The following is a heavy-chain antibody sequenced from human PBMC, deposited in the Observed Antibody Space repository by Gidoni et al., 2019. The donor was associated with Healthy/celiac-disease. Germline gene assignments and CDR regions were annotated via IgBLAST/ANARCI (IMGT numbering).Heavy chain of an antibody. Sequence: QVQLVQSGAEVKKPGSSVKVSCKASGGTFSSYSISWVRQAPGQGLEWMGRIIPIFGIANYAQKFQGRVTITADKSTSTAYMELSSLRSEDTAVYYCASPGGSTVTNVGYFDYWGQGTLVTVSS. V-gene: IGHV1-69*04. CDR2: IIPIFGIA. CDR1: GGTFSSYS. J-gene: IGHJ4*02. CDR3: ASPGGSTVTNVGYFDY. D-gene: IGHD4-17*01.